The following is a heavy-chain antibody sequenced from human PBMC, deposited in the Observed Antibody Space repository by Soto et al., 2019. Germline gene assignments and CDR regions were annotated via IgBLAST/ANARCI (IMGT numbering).Heavy chain of an antibody. D-gene: IGHD6-13*01. CDR3: ARASGIAAAGTAFDY. CDR2: ISAYNGNT. Sequence: GASVKVSCKASGYTFTSYYMHWVRQDPGQGLEWMGWISAYNGNTTYAQKLQGRVTMTTDTSTSTAYMELRSLRSDDTAVYYCARASGIAAAGTAFDYWGQGTLVTVSS. CDR1: GYTFTSYY. J-gene: IGHJ4*02. V-gene: IGHV1-18*04.